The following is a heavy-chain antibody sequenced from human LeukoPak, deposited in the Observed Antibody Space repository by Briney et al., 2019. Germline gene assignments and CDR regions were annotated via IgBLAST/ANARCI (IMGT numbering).Heavy chain of an antibody. CDR2: IYHTGST. CDR3: ARGNIYYYYMDV. CDR1: GYSVSSDYY. V-gene: IGHV4-38-2*01. D-gene: IGHD2/OR15-2a*01. Sequence: SETLSLTCAVSGYSVSSDYYWGWIRQPPGKGLEWIATIYHTGSTYYNPSLKSQVTISLDTSTNQFTLRLSSVTAADTAVYYCARGNIYYYYMDVWGKGTTVTVSS. J-gene: IGHJ6*03.